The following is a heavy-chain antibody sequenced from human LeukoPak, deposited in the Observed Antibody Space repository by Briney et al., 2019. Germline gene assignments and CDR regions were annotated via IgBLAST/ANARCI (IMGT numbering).Heavy chain of an antibody. CDR3: AKGSSSGRPYFFDY. V-gene: IGHV3-23*01. CDR1: GSTFSSYA. Sequence: GGSLRLSCAASGSTFSSYAMSWVRQAPGKGLEWFAAISGGSGSDTYYADAVKGRFTISRDNSKTTLYLEMYTLRAEDTAVYYCAKGSSSGRPYFFDYWGQGTLVTVSS. CDR2: ISGGSGSDT. J-gene: IGHJ4*02. D-gene: IGHD3-10*01.